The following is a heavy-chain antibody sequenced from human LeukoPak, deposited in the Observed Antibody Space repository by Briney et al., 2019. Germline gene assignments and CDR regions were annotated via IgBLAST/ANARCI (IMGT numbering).Heavy chain of an antibody. CDR1: GVSISSGGYY. CDR3: ARVEKGYSSGWYQEYYYYYGMDV. Sequence: SETLSLTCTVSGVSISSGGYYWSWIRQHPGKGLEWIGYIYYSGSTYYNPSLKSRVTISVDKSKNQFSLKLSSVTAADTAVYYCARVEKGYSSGWYQEYYYYYGMDVWGQGTTVTVSS. V-gene: IGHV4-31*03. D-gene: IGHD6-19*01. J-gene: IGHJ6*02. CDR2: IYYSGST.